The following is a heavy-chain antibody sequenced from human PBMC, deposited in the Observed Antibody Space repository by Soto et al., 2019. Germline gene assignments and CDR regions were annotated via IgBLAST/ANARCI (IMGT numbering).Heavy chain of an antibody. CDR1: GGSISSGGYY. D-gene: IGHD3-3*01. CDR2: IYYSGST. J-gene: IGHJ5*02. V-gene: IGHV4-31*03. CDR3: ARMWSGDWFDP. Sequence: QVQLQESGPGLVKPSQTLSLTCNVSGGSISSGGYYWSWIRQHPGKGLEWIGYIYYSGSTYYNPSLKSRGTISVDTSKNQFSLKLSSVTAADTAVYYCARMWSGDWFDPWGQGTLVTVSS.